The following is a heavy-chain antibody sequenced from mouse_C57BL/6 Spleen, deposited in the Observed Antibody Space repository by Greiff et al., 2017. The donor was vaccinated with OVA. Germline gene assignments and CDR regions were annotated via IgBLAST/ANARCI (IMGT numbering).Heavy chain of an antibody. V-gene: IGHV3-1*01. Sequence: EVQGVESGPGMVKPSQSLSLTCTVTGYSITSGYDWHWIRHFPGNKLEWMGYISYSGSTNYKPSLKSRISITHDTSKNHFFLKLTSVTTEDTATYYCARGSSYYYAMDYWGQGTSVTVSS. D-gene: IGHD1-1*01. J-gene: IGHJ4*01. CDR2: ISYSGST. CDR3: ARGSSYYYAMDY. CDR1: GYSITSGYD.